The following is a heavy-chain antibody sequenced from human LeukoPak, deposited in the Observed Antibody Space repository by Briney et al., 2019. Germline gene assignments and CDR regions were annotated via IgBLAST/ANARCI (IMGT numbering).Heavy chain of an antibody. J-gene: IGHJ5*02. CDR2: INPNSGGT. CDR1: GYAFTGYY. D-gene: IGHD2-2*01. V-gene: IGHV1-2*04. CDR3: AREYHVAGYNWFDP. Sequence: VASVKVSCKASGYAFTGYYMHWVRQAPGQGLEWMGWINPNSGGTNYAQKFQGWVTMTRDTSISTAYMELSRLRSDDTAVYYCAREYHVAGYNWFDPWGQGTLVTVSS.